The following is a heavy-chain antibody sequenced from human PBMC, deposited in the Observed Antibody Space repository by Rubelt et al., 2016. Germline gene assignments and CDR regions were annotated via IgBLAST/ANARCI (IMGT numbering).Heavy chain of an antibody. J-gene: IGHJ3*02. CDR3: AKVSGEYSSSWYSAFDI. Sequence: GVISYDGSNKYYADSVKGRFTISRDNSKNTLYLQMNSLRAEDTAVYYCAKVSGEYSSSWYSAFDIWGQGTMVTVSS. D-gene: IGHD6-13*01. V-gene: IGHV3-30*07. CDR2: ISYDGSNK.